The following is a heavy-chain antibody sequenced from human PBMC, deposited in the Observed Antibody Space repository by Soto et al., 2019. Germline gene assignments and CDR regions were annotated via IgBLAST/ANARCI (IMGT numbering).Heavy chain of an antibody. V-gene: IGHV3-66*01. D-gene: IGHD3-16*02. J-gene: IGHJ4*02. CDR1: GFTISSHY. CDR3: ARGDYVWGSHRHFDY. Sequence: EVQLVESGGLWVQPGGSLRLSCAASGFTISSHYMSWVRQAPGKGLEWVSVISTGGSIYYADSVKGRFTISRDNSKNTLHLQMNSLRVGDTAMYYCARGDYVWGSHRHFDYWGRGTLVTVSS. CDR2: ISTGGSI.